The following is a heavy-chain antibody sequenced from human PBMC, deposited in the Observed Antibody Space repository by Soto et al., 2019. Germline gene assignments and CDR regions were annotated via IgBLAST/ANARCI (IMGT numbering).Heavy chain of an antibody. J-gene: IGHJ4*02. Sequence: PGGSLRLSCAASGFTFSSYAMHWVRQAPGKGLEWVAVISYDGSNKYYADSVKGRFTISRDNSKNTLYLQMNSLRAEDTAVYYCARLLANVWGSYRYTRGPPQGELSPIDYWGQGTLVTVSS. CDR3: ARLLANVWGSYRYTRGPPQGELSPIDY. D-gene: IGHD3-16*02. V-gene: IGHV3-30-3*01. CDR2: ISYDGSNK. CDR1: GFTFSSYA.